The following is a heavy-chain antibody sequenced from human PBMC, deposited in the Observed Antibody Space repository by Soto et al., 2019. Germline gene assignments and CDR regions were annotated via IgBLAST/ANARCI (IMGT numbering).Heavy chain of an antibody. CDR1: GGSVSSNSYS. J-gene: IGHJ4*02. Sequence: SETLSLTCTVSGGSVSSNSYSWGWIRQSPGKGLEWIGIIYSTENTYYHPSLLSRVTISADTSKNQFSLTVTSVTAADTAVYYCARRIVATETFDYWGQGTLVTVSS. CDR3: ARRIVATETFDY. V-gene: IGHV4-39*01. CDR2: IYSTENT. D-gene: IGHD5-12*01.